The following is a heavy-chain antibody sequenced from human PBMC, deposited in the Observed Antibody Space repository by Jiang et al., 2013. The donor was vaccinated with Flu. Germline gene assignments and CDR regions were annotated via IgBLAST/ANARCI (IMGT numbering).Heavy chain of an antibody. V-gene: IGHV4-31*02. J-gene: IGHJ6*02. CDR2: IYYSGST. CDR1: GGYY. D-gene: IGHD6-19*01. Sequence: GGYYWSWIRQHPGKGLEWIGYIYYSGSTYYNPSLKSRVTISVDTSKNQFSLKLSSVTAADTAVYYCARDGYSSGWYNYYGMDVWGQGTTVTVSS. CDR3: ARDGYSSGWYNYYGMDV.